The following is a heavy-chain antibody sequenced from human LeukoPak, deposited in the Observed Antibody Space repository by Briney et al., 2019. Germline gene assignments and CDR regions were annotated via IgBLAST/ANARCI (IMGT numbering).Heavy chain of an antibody. V-gene: IGHV3-21*01. J-gene: IGHJ3*02. Sequence: GGSLRLSCVASGFTFTTYSMNWVRQAPGKGLEWVSSISSSSSYIYYADSVKGRFTISRDNAKNSLYLQMNSLRAEDTAVYYCARVSSSWYGGAFDIWGQGTMVTVSS. CDR3: ARVSSSWYGGAFDI. CDR2: ISSSSSYI. CDR1: GFTFTTYS. D-gene: IGHD6-13*01.